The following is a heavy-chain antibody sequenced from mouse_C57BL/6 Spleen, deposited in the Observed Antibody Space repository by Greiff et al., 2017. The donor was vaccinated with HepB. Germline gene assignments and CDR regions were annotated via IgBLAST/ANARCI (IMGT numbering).Heavy chain of an antibody. Sequence: VQLQQSGAELARPGASVKLSCKASGYTFTSYGISWVKQRTGQGLEWIGEIYPRSGNTYYNEKFKGKATLTADKSSSTAYMELRSLTSADSAVFFCARRVLYDDYDGPYAMDYWGQGTSVTVSS. CDR2: IYPRSGNT. D-gene: IGHD2-4*01. J-gene: IGHJ4*01. V-gene: IGHV1-81*01. CDR1: GYTFTSYG. CDR3: ARRVLYDDYDGPYAMDY.